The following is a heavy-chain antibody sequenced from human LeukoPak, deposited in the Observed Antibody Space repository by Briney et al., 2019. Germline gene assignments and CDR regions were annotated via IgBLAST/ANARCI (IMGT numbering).Heavy chain of an antibody. D-gene: IGHD3-22*01. CDR1: GGSISSYY. J-gene: IGHJ4*02. V-gene: IGHV4-59*08. CDR2: IYYTGST. Sequence: PSETLSLTCTVSGGSISSYYWSWIRQPPGKGLEWIGYIYYTGSTNYNPSLKSRVTISVDTSKNHFSLKLSSVTAADTAVYYCARMYDSSGYYYPFDYWGQGTLVTVSS. CDR3: ARMYDSSGYYYPFDY.